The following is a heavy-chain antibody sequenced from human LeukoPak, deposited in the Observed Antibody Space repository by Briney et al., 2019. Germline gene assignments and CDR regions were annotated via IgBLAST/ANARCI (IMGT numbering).Heavy chain of an antibody. CDR2: IYHSGST. CDR3: ARDLGGYYGSGTPFDI. CDR1: GGSISSSNW. Sequence: SETLSLTCAVSGGSISSSNWWSWVRQPPGKGLEWIGEIYHSGSTKYNPSLKSRVTISVDKSKNQFSLKLSSVTAADTAVYYCARDLGGYYGSGTPFDIWGQGTMVTVSS. V-gene: IGHV4-4*02. D-gene: IGHD3-10*01. J-gene: IGHJ3*02.